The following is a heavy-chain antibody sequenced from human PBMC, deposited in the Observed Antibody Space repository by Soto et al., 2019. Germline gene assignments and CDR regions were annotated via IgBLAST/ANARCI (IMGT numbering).Heavy chain of an antibody. J-gene: IGHJ4*02. CDR1: GFTFSSYS. CDR2: ISSSSSYI. CDR3: ASLPLSYDSSGYYFDY. D-gene: IGHD3-22*01. Sequence: GGSLRLSCAASGFTFSSYSMNWVRQAPGKGLEWVSSISSSSSYIYYADSVKGRFTISRDNAKNSLYLQMNSLRAEDTAVYYCASLPLSYDSSGYYFDYWGQGTLVTVSS. V-gene: IGHV3-21*01.